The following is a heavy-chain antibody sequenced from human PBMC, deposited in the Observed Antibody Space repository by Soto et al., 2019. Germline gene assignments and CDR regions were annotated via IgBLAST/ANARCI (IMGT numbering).Heavy chain of an antibody. CDR3: ARANDGGSAFDI. J-gene: IGHJ3*02. Sequence: RGGSLRLSCAASGFTFSAYAMNWVRQAPGKGLEWVSYISSGSSTIYYADSVKGRFTISRDNAKKSMYLQMNSLRDEDTAVFYCARANDGGSAFDIWGQGTLVTVS. CDR2: ISSGSSTI. D-gene: IGHD4-17*01. CDR1: GFTFSAYA. V-gene: IGHV3-48*02.